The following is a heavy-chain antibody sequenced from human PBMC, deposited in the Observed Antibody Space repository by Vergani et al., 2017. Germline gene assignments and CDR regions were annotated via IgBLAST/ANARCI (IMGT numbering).Heavy chain of an antibody. CDR1: GFTFDTYT. D-gene: IGHD3-10*01. J-gene: IGHJ1*01. CDR3: TTALGLYYLHDGYFQY. V-gene: IGHV3-23*01. CDR2: ISSGGGDI. Sequence: EVQLLESGGGLVQPWGSRRLSCAGAGFTFDTYTMAYVRQAPGKGLEWVPTISSGGGDIFYADSVKGRFTISRDNSKNTLFLQMNSLKDEDTAVYYCTTALGLYYLHDGYFQYWGRGTLVSVSS.